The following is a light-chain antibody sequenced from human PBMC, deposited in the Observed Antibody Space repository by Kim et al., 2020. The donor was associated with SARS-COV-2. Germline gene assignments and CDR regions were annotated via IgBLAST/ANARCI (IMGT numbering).Light chain of an antibody. CDR1: QNIGRW. CDR3: QQYHSYPYT. Sequence: SASGGDRVTITCRASQNIGRWSAWYQQKPGKAPKLLIFDASNLESGVPSRFSGSGTGTEFTLIISSLQSDDLATYYCQQYHSYPYTFGQGTKLEI. V-gene: IGKV1-5*01. J-gene: IGKJ2*01. CDR2: DAS.